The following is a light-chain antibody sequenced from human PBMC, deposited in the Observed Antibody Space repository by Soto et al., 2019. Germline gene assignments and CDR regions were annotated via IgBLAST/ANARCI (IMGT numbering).Light chain of an antibody. CDR2: KAY. Sequence: DIQMTQSPSTLSASVGDRVTITCRASQSISSWLAWYQQKPGKAPKLLIYKAYSLESGVPSRFSGSGSGTEFTLTISSLQPDDFATYYCQKYNSYTWTFGQGTKGEIK. CDR1: QSISSW. V-gene: IGKV1-5*03. CDR3: QKYNSYTWT. J-gene: IGKJ1*01.